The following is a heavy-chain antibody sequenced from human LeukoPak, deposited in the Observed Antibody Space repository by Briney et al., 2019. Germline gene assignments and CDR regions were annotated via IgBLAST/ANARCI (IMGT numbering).Heavy chain of an antibody. CDR2: IYYNGHT. CDR1: GGSIGSTDYY. D-gene: IGHD6-19*01. J-gene: IGHJ4*02. Sequence: PSETLSLTCTVSGGSIGSTDYYWGWIRQPPGKGLEWFGIIYYNGHTYFNPSLKSRVTISLDTSKNQFSLRLTSVTAADTAVYYCARLRPSVAGTFFFDYWGQGTLVTVSS. V-gene: IGHV4-39*07. CDR3: ARLRPSVAGTFFFDY.